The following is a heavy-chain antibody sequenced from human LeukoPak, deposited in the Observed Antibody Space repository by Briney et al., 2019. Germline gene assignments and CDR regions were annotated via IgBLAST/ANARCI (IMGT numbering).Heavy chain of an antibody. Sequence: SETLSLTCTVSDDSISDYYRRWIRQPPGKGLEWIGYFHNSGTSTYNPSLKSRVTISADTSKNQFSLKLNSLTTADTAVYYCTRGAGWLIDYWGQGILVTVSS. J-gene: IGHJ4*02. CDR1: DDSISDYY. CDR3: TRGAGWLIDY. D-gene: IGHD3-16*01. V-gene: IGHV4-59*01. CDR2: FHNSGTS.